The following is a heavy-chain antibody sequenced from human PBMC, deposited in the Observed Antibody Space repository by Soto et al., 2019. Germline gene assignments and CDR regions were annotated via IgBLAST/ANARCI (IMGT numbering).Heavy chain of an antibody. J-gene: IGHJ4*02. Sequence: SETLSLTCTVYGGSFSGYYLSLIRQPPGKGLEWIGYFYYSGSTNYNPSLKSRVTISVDTSKNQFSLKLSSVTAADTAVYYCARGGWRQIDYWGQGTLVTVSS. D-gene: IGHD3-3*01. CDR2: FYYSGST. V-gene: IGHV4-59*08. CDR1: GGSFSGYY. CDR3: ARGGWRQIDY.